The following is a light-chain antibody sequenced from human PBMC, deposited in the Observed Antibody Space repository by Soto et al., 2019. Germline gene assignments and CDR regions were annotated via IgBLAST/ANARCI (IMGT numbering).Light chain of an antibody. V-gene: IGLV2-14*01. J-gene: IGLJ3*02. CDR1: SRDVCGYTY. CDR2: QVS. CDR3: RSYTSSNTRV. Sequence: QSALNQHASVSGSPGQSITIFCTGTSRDVCGYTYVSWYQQHPGKAPKLMSYQVSNRPSGISNRFSCSKYGNTATLTISGLQTEDEADYYCRSYTSSNTRVFGGGTKLTVL.